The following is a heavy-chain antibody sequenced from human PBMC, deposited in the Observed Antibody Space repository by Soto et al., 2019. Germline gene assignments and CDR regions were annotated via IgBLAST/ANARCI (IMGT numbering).Heavy chain of an antibody. V-gene: IGHV4-59*01. Sequence: SETLSLTCTVSGGSISSYYWRWIRQPPGKGLEWIGYIYYSGSTNYNPSLKSRVTISVDTSKNQFSLKLSSVTAADTAVYYCASHSSGYFHIDYWGQGTLVTVSS. D-gene: IGHD3-22*01. J-gene: IGHJ4*02. CDR3: ASHSSGYFHIDY. CDR1: GGSISSYY. CDR2: IYYSGST.